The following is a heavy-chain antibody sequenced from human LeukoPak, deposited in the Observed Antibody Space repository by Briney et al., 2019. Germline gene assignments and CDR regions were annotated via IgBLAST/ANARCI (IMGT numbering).Heavy chain of an antibody. J-gene: IGHJ5*02. CDR2: INHSGST. V-gene: IGHV4-34*01. CDR3: ARVHYGSGSYYRPNWFDP. CDR1: GGSFSGYY. Sequence: PSETLSLTCAVYGGSFSGYYWSWIRQPPGKGLEWIGEINHSGSTNYNPSLKSRVTISVDTSKNQFSLKLSSVTAAGTAVYYCARVHYGSGSYYRPNWFDPWGQGTLVTVSS. D-gene: IGHD3-10*01.